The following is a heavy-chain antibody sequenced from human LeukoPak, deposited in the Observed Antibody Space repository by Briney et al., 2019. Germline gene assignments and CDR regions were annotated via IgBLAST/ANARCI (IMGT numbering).Heavy chain of an antibody. Sequence: GASVKVSCKASGYTFTSYGISWVRQAPGQGLEWMGWINPNSGGTNYAQKFQGRVTMTRDTSISTAYMELSRLRSDDTAVYYCARVYVDTASFDYWGQGTLVTVSS. D-gene: IGHD5-18*01. V-gene: IGHV1-2*02. CDR2: INPNSGGT. CDR3: ARVYVDTASFDY. CDR1: GYTFTSYG. J-gene: IGHJ4*02.